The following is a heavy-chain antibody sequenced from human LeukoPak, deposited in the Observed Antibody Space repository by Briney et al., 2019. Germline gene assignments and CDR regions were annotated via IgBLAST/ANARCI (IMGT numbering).Heavy chain of an antibody. J-gene: IGHJ3*02. CDR3: ARDGYSSGWGRAFDI. Sequence: SETLSLTCTVSGGSISSYYCSWIRQPPGKGLECIGYIYYSGSTNYNPSLKSRVTISVDTSKNQFSLKLSSVTAADTAVYYCARDGYSSGWGRAFDIWGQGTMVTVSS. D-gene: IGHD6-19*01. V-gene: IGHV4-59*01. CDR1: GGSISSYY. CDR2: IYYSGST.